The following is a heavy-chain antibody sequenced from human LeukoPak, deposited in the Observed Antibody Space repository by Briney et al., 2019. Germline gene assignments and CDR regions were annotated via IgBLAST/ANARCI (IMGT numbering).Heavy chain of an antibody. CDR3: ARVDDTLTGYSTPYYYYGMDV. J-gene: IGHJ6*02. V-gene: IGHV1-18*01. CDR2: ISAYNGNT. Sequence: EASVKVSCKASGYTFTSYGISWVRQAPGQGLEWMGWISAYNGNTNYAQKLQGRVTMTTDTSTSTACMELRSLRSDDTAVYYCARVDDTLTGYSTPYYYYGMDVWGQGTTVTVSS. CDR1: GYTFTSYG. D-gene: IGHD3-9*01.